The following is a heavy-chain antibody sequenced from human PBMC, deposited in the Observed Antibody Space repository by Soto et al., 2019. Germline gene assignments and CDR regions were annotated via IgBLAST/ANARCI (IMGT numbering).Heavy chain of an antibody. J-gene: IGHJ3*02. D-gene: IGHD2-21*02. Sequence: QAQLVQSEAAVKKPGASVKVSCKASGYTFTSYGISWVRQAPGQGLEWMGWISAYNGNTNYAQKLQGRVTMTTDTATRTAYLELRSLRSDETAVYYCARDPPGAYCGGDCYLMGEGAFDIWGQGTMVTVSS. CDR2: ISAYNGNT. CDR3: ARDPPGAYCGGDCYLMGEGAFDI. V-gene: IGHV1-18*01. CDR1: GYTFTSYG.